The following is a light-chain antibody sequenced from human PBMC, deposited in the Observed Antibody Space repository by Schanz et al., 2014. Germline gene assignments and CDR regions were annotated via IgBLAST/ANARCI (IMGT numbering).Light chain of an antibody. J-gene: IGLJ3*02. CDR3: QSYDSRLSGSV. Sequence: QSVLTQPPSVSGAPGQRVTISCTGSTSNIGAGYDVHWYQQLPGTAPKLLIYGNNNRPSGVPDRFSGSKSGTSASLAITGLQAEDEADFYCQSYDSRLSGSVFGGGTKLPVL. V-gene: IGLV1-40*01. CDR1: TSNIGAGYD. CDR2: GNN.